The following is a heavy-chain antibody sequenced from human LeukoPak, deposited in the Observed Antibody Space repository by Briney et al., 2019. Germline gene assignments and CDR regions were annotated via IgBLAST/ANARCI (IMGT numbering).Heavy chain of an antibody. J-gene: IGHJ3*01. Sequence: SETLSLTCTVSGGSISSNSYYWGWIRQPPGKGLKWIGSIYYSGSTYYNPSLKSRVTISVDTSKNQFSLKLSSLTAADTAVYYCARQVATKGEWAFDVWGQGTVVTVSS. CDR1: GGSISSNSYY. CDR2: IYYSGST. V-gene: IGHV4-39*01. D-gene: IGHD5-12*01. CDR3: ARQVATKGEWAFDV.